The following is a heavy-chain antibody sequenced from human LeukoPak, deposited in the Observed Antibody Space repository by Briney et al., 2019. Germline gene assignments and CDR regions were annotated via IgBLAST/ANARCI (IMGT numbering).Heavy chain of an antibody. CDR2: ISGSGDNT. V-gene: IGHV3-23*01. J-gene: IGHJ5*02. D-gene: IGHD3-10*01. CDR3: AKDRVVRGIMGAFDP. Sequence: TGGSLRLSCAASGFTFSSYGMSWVRQVPGKGLEWVSGISGSGDNTYYADSVKGRFTISRDNSKKMLYLQMNSLRLEDTAVYYCAKDRVVRGIMGAFDPWGQGTLVTVSS. CDR1: GFTFSSYG.